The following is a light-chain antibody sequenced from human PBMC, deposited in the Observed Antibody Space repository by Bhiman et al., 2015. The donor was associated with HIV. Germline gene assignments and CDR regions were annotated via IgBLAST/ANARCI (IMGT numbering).Light chain of an antibody. Sequence: QSALTQPASVSGSPGQSITISCTGTSSNVGSYNLVSWYQQHPGKAPKLMIYEVNQRPSGISDRFSGSKSGNTASLTISGLQAEDEGYYSCSYVGGNTWMFGGGTHLTVL. CDR2: EVN. CDR3: CSYVGGNTWM. CDR1: SSNVGSYNL. V-gene: IGLV2-23*02. J-gene: IGLJ3*02.